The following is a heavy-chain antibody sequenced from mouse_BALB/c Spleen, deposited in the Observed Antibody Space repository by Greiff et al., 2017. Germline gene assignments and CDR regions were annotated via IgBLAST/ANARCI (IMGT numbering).Heavy chain of an antibody. CDR2: ISSGGSYT. CDR3: AREGYGNYLYFDY. Sequence: DVQLVESGGGLVKPGGSLKLSCAASGFTFSSYAMSWVRQTPEKRLEWVATISSGGSYTYYPDSVKGRFTISRDNAKNTLYLQMSSLRSEDTAMYYCAREGYGNYLYFDYWGQGTTLTVSS. J-gene: IGHJ2*01. CDR1: GFTFSSYA. D-gene: IGHD2-1*01. V-gene: IGHV5-9-3*01.